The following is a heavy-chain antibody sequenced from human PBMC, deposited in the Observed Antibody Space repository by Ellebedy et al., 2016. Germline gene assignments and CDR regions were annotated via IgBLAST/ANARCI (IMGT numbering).Heavy chain of an antibody. J-gene: IGHJ4*02. V-gene: IGHV4-61*08. CDR2: IFYSGTT. Sequence: GSLRLSCTVSGGSISSGGYYWGWTRQHPGKGLEWIGYIFYSGTTNYNPSLKSRVTVALDMSKNQFSLNLSSVTAADTAVYYCASLKSGKGPLQHRYYFDHWGQGTLVTVSS. CDR1: GGSISSGGYY. CDR3: ASLKSGKGPLQHRYYFDH. D-gene: IGHD1-26*01.